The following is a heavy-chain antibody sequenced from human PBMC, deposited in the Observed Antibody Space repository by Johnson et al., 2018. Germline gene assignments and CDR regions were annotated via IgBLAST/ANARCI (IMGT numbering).Heavy chain of an antibody. CDR1: GGSISSYY. J-gene: IGHJ3*02. CDR3: ASSTLGAFDS. Sequence: QVQLQESGPGLVKPSETLSLTCTVSGGSISSYYWSWIRQPPGKGLEWIGYIHYRGSTNYNPSLTSRVTISVDTSKNQFSLKLSSVTAADSAVYYCASSTLGAFDSWGQGTMVTVSS. V-gene: IGHV4-59*01. CDR2: IHYRGST. D-gene: IGHD2-15*01.